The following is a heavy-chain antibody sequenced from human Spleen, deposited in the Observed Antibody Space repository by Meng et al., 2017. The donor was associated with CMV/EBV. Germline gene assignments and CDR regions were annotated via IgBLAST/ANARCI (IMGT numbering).Heavy chain of an antibody. CDR3: ARDGGSTFFGY. Sequence: GESLKISCAASGFTFTKHWIHWVRQAPGKGLEWVSRINGDATRTSYVDSVEGRFTITRDNAKNTVHLQMNSLGVEDTAVYYCARDGGSTFFGYWGQGVLVTVSS. D-gene: IGHD3-16*01. CDR1: GFTFTKHW. J-gene: IGHJ4*02. V-gene: IGHV3-74*01. CDR2: INGDATRT.